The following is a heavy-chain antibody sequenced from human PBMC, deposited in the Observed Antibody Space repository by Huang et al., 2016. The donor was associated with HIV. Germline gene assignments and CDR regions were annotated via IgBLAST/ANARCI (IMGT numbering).Heavy chain of an antibody. Sequence: EVQLVQSEAEVKKPGESLKISCRGSGYSLTNYWIGWVRQRPGEGLEWRGGIDPADADTRYSTGYQVQVTFSADQSTRTAYSQWSSLQASDTAIYYCARSEVLVTAVPFDHWGQGTLVTVSS. CDR1: GYSLTNYW. D-gene: IGHD2-21*02. J-gene: IGHJ4*02. CDR2: IDPADADT. V-gene: IGHV5-51*03. CDR3: ARSEVLVTAVPFDH.